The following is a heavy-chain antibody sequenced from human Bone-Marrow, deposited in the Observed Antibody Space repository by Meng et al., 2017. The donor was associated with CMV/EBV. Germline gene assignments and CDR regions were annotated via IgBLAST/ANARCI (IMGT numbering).Heavy chain of an antibody. Sequence: GGTLRLSCAASGFTFSSYEMNWVRQAPGKGLEWVSYISSSGSTIYYADSVKGRFTISRDNAKNSLYLQMNSLRAEDTAVYYCASRIVVVPAAIPLDDVWGQGTLVTVSS. J-gene: IGHJ4*02. CDR1: GFTFSSYE. V-gene: IGHV3-48*03. D-gene: IGHD2-2*02. CDR2: ISSSGSTI. CDR3: ASRIVVVPAAIPLDDV.